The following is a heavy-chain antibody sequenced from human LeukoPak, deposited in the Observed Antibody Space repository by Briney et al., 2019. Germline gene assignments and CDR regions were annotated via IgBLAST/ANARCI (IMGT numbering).Heavy chain of an antibody. Sequence: GGSLRLSCAASGFTSSNYAMTWVRQAPGKGLEWVSTISGSGGSAYYADSVKGRFTISRDNSKNTVYLQMNRLRVEDTAVYFCARDRAVTQVWVEFDSWGQGTLVTVSS. J-gene: IGHJ5*01. D-gene: IGHD3-16*01. V-gene: IGHV3-23*01. CDR1: GFTSSNYA. CDR2: ISGSGGSA. CDR3: ARDRAVTQVWVEFDS.